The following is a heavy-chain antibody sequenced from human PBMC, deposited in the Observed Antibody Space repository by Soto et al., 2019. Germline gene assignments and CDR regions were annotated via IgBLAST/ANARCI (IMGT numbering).Heavy chain of an antibody. J-gene: IGHJ4*02. V-gene: IGHV4-59*01. CDR3: ARGRTVRNYADDSSDYFYFFDY. CDR1: GDSINTFY. D-gene: IGHD3-22*01. CDR2: VYYTGST. Sequence: SETLSVTCTVPGDSINTFYWGWIRQSPGKELERIGYVYYTGSTNYNPSLKSRVTISVDRSKNQFSLKLTSANAADTAVYYCARGRTVRNYADDSSDYFYFFDYWGQGTQVTVSS.